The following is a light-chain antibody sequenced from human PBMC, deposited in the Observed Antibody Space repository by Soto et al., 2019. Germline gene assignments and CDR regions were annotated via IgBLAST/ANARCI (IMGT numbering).Light chain of an antibody. J-gene: IGKJ1*01. CDR1: QSVNSNY. Sequence: IVLPQSPGTLSLSPGERATLSCRASQSVNSNYLAWYQQKRGQAPRLLIYGASSRATGIPDRFSGSGSGTDFTLTISRLEPEDFAVYYCQESPRTFGQGTKVDIK. V-gene: IGKV3-20*01. CDR2: GAS. CDR3: QESPRT.